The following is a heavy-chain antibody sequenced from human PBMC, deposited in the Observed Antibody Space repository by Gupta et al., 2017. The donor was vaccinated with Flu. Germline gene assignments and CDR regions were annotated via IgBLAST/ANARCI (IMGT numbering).Heavy chain of an antibody. J-gene: IGHJ5*02. CDR1: GFIFSDYY. CDR2: ISSSGSTT. CDR3: ARDHEDNEVVSATKINWFDP. Sequence: QVQLVESGGGLVNPGGSLRLSCEASGFIFSDYYISWIRQVPGKGLEWISYISSSGSTTYYADSVKGRFTISRDNAKNSLYLHMNSLRAEDTAVYHCARDHEDNEVVSATKINWFDPWGQGTLVTVSS. D-gene: IGHD2-2*01. V-gene: IGHV3-11*01.